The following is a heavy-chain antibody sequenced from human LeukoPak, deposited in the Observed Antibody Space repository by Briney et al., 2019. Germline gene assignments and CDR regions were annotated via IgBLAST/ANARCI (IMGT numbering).Heavy chain of an antibody. V-gene: IGHV3-48*03. J-gene: IGHJ4*02. CDR2: ISSSGSTT. D-gene: IGHD2-8*02. CDR1: GFTFSSHE. CDR3: ARGADGVCPFDY. Sequence: PGGSLRLSCAASGFTFSSHEMNWVRQAPGKGLEWVSYISSSGSTTHYADSVKGRFTISRDNAKNSLYLQMNSLRAEDTAVYYCARGADGVCPFDYWGQGTLVTVSS.